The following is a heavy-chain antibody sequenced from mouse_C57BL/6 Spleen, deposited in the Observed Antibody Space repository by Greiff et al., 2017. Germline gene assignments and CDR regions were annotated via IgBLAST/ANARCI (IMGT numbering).Heavy chain of an antibody. CDR1: GFTFTDYY. Sequence: EVQLVESGGGLVQPGGSLSLSCAASGFTFTDYYMSWVRQPPGKALEWLGFIRNKANGYTTEYSASVKGRFTISRDNSQSILYLQMNALRAEDSATYYCARYAGNYDAMDYWGQGTSVTVSS. D-gene: IGHD2-1*01. CDR2: IRNKANGYTT. CDR3: ARYAGNYDAMDY. J-gene: IGHJ4*01. V-gene: IGHV7-3*01.